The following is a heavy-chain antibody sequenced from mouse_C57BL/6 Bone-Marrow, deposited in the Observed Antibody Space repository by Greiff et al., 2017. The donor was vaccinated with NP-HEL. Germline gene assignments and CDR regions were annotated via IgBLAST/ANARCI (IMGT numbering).Heavy chain of an antibody. CDR2: IHPNSGST. J-gene: IGHJ3*01. Sequence: VQLQQPGAELVKPGASVKLSCKASGYTFTSYWMHWVKQRPGQGLEWIGMIHPNSGSTNYNEKFKSKATLTVDKSSSTAYMQLSSLTSEDSAVYYCEGRGLYGNLWFAYWGKETLVTVSA. CDR1: GYTFTSYW. CDR3: EGRGLYGNLWFAY. D-gene: IGHD2-1*01. V-gene: IGHV1-64*01.